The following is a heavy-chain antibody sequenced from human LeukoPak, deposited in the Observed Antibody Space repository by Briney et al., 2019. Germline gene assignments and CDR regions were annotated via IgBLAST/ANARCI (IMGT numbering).Heavy chain of an antibody. CDR2: IYYSGST. CDR1: GGSISSYN. J-gene: IGHJ4*02. CDR3: ARHMFDSSGYYVFDY. D-gene: IGHD3-22*01. Sequence: SETLSLTCTVSGGSISSYNWSWIRQPPGKGLEWIGYIYYSGSTNYNPSLKSRVTISVDTSKKQFSLKLSSVTAADTAVYYCARHMFDSSGYYVFDYWGQGTLVTVSS. V-gene: IGHV4-59*08.